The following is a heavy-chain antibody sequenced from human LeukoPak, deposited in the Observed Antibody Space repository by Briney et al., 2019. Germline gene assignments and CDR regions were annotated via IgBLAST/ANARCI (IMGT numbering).Heavy chain of an antibody. CDR1: GGSISGSF. CDR2: MHADGDT. CDR3: ARAPSGCGGTCAFDY. J-gene: IGHJ4*02. D-gene: IGHD2-15*01. V-gene: IGHV4-4*07. Sequence: PSETLSLTCTVSGGSISGSFWSWIRQPAGKGLEWIGRMHADGDTNYNPSLKSRITVSFDTPENQFSLKLTSVTAADTAVYFCARAPSGCGGTCAFDYWGQGTLVTVSS.